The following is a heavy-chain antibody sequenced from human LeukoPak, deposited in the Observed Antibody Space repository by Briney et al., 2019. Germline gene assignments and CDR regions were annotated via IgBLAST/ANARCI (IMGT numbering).Heavy chain of an antibody. D-gene: IGHD1-1*01. J-gene: IGHJ4*02. V-gene: IGHV4-59*08. Sequence: PSETLSLTCTVSGGSISSYYWSWIRQPPGKGLEWIGYIYYSGSTNYNPSLKSRVTISVDTSKNQFSLKLSSVTAADTAVYYCARLPFPNWDTDYDYWGQGTLVTVSS. CDR2: IYYSGST. CDR1: GGSISSYY. CDR3: ARLPFPNWDTDYDY.